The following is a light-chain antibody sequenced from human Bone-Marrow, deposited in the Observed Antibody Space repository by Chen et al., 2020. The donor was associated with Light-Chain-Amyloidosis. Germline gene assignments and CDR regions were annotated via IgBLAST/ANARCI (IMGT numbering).Light chain of an antibody. CDR2: RDT. V-gene: IGLV3-25*03. Sequence: YELPQPPSVSGSPGQPARITCSGDDLPTKYAYWYQQKPGQAPVLVIHRDTERPSGISERFSGSSSGTTATLTISGVQAEDEADYHCQSADSSGTYEVKFGGGTKLTVL. CDR1: DLPTKY. CDR3: QSADSSGTYEVK. J-gene: IGLJ2*01.